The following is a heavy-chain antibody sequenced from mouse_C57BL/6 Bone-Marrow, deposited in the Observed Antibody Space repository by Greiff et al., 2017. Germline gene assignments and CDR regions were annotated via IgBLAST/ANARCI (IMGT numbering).Heavy chain of an antibody. CDR3: ARGGNYGGYDFDY. Sequence: VQLQQSGAELVKPGASVKMSCKASGYTFTTYPLEWMKQNHGQSLEWIGNFHPYNDDTKYNEKFKGKATLTVEKSSSTVYLELSRLTSDDSAVYDWARGGNYGGYDFDYWGQGTTLTVSS. CDR1: GYTFTTYP. CDR2: FHPYNDDT. D-gene: IGHD2-1*01. J-gene: IGHJ2*01. V-gene: IGHV1-47*01.